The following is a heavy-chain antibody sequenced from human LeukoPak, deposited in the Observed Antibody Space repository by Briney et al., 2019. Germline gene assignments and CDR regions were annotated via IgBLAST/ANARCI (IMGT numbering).Heavy chain of an antibody. V-gene: IGHV3-30*03. D-gene: IGHD5-12*01. J-gene: IGHJ6*03. Sequence: PGGSLRLSCAASGFTFSSYGMHWVRQAPGKGLEWVALTSYDGDNKYYADSVKGRFTISRDNSKNTLYLQMNSLRAEDTAVYYCARDPYSGSYGNNYYYYMDVWGKGTTVTISS. CDR3: ARDPYSGSYGNNYYYYMDV. CDR1: GFTFSSYG. CDR2: TSYDGDNK.